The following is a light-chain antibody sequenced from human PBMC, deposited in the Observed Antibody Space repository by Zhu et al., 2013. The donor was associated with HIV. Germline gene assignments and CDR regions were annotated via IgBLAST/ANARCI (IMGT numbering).Light chain of an antibody. Sequence: EVVLTQSPGTLSLSPGERATLSCRASQSGTNNYLAWYQQKPGQAPDLLIYRASNRATGIPDRFSGSGSGTDFTLTISRLEPEDSAVYYCQHYFSAPWTFGQGTKVEI. CDR2: RAS. CDR3: QHYFSAPWT. V-gene: IGKV3-20*01. CDR1: QSGTNNY. J-gene: IGKJ1*01.